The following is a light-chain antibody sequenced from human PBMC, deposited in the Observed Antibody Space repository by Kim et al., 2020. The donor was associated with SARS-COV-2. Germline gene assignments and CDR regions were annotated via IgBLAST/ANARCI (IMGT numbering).Light chain of an antibody. J-gene: IGLJ3*02. CDR3: NSRDSSGNHWV. CDR2: GKN. V-gene: IGLV3-19*01. Sequence: ELTQDPAVSVALGQTVRITCPGDSLRSYYASWYQQKPGQAPVLVIYGKNNRPSGIPDRFSGSSSGNTASLTITGAQAEDEADYYCNSRDSSGNHWVFGGGTQLTVL. CDR1: SLRSYY.